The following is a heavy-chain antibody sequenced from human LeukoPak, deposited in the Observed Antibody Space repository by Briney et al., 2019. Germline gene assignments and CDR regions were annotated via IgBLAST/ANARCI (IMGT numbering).Heavy chain of an antibody. CDR2: INHSGST. D-gene: IGHD1-14*01. J-gene: IGHJ4*02. CDR1: GGSFSGYY. Sequence: PSETLSLTCAVHGGSFSGYYWSWIRQPPGKGLEWIGEINHSGSTNYNPSLKSRVTISVDTSKIQFSLKLSSVTAADTAVYYCRGTLYYFDYWGQGTLVTVSS. V-gene: IGHV4-34*01. CDR3: RGTLYYFDY.